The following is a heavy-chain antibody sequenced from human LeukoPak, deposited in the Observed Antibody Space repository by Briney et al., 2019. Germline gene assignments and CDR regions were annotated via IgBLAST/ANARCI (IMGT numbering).Heavy chain of an antibody. V-gene: IGHV3-48*03. J-gene: IGHJ4*02. Sequence: PGGSLRLSCAASGFTFSSYEMNWVRQAPGKGLEWVSYISSSGSTIYYADSVKGRFTISRDNAKNSLYLQMNSLRAEDTAVYYCAREAYGSGSHPVDYWGQGTLVTVSS. CDR1: GFTFSSYE. CDR2: ISSSGSTI. CDR3: AREAYGSGSHPVDY. D-gene: IGHD3-10*01.